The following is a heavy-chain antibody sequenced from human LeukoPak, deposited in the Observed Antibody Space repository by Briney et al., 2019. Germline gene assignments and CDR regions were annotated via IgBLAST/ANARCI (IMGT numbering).Heavy chain of an antibody. CDR3: TKDYRRTRAIRTGTPDY. CDR2: ISYDGSNK. Sequence: GGSLRLSCAASGFTFSSYAMSWVRQAPGNGLEWVAVISYDGSNKYYADSVKGRFTISRDNSKNTLYLQMSSLRAEDTAVYYCTKDYRRTRAIRTGTPDYWGQGTLVTVSS. V-gene: IGHV3-30*18. J-gene: IGHJ4*02. D-gene: IGHD6-13*01. CDR1: GFTFSSYA.